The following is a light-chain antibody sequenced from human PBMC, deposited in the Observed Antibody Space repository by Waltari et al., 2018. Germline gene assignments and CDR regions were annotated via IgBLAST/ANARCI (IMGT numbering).Light chain of an antibody. CDR1: SNNVGNQG. CDR2: RNK. V-gene: IGLV10-54*04. J-gene: IGLJ3*02. Sequence: QAGLTQPPSVSKALRQTATLTCTGNSNNVGNQGAAWLQQHRGHPPKLLSYRNKNRPSGISERFSASRSVNTASLTITGLQPEDEADYYCSAWDSNLVAVVFGGGTKLTVL. CDR3: SAWDSNLVAVV.